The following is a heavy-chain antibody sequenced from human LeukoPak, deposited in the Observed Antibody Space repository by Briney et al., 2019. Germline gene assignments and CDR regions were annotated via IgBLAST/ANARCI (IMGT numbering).Heavy chain of an antibody. CDR3: TTEGSSGSYFDY. D-gene: IGHD3-22*01. V-gene: IGHV3-15*01. Sequence: PGGSLRLSCAASGFTFSNAWMSWVRQAPGKGLEWVGRIKSKTDGGTTDYAAPVKGRFTISRDDSKNTLYLQMNSLKTEDTAVYDCTTEGSSGSYFDYWGQGTLVTVSS. CDR2: IKSKTDGGTT. J-gene: IGHJ4*02. CDR1: GFTFSNAW.